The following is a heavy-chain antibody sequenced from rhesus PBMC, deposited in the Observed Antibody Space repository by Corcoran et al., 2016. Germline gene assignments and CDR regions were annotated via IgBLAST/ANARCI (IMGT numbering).Heavy chain of an antibody. CDR2: ISGSSGST. Sequence: QVQLQESGPGLVKPSETLSLTCAVSGGSISSSNWWSGIRRPPGKGLEWIGYISGSSGSTYYNHSLKSRVTISTDTSKNQFSLKLSSVTAADTAVYYCARRTTVATLDYWGQGVLVTVSS. J-gene: IGHJ4*01. V-gene: IGHV4-65*01. D-gene: IGHD4-29*01. CDR1: GGSISSSNW. CDR3: ARRTTVATLDY.